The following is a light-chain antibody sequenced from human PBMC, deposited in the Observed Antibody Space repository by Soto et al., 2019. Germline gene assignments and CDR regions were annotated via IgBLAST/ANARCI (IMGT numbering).Light chain of an antibody. V-gene: IGKV1-9*01. CDR3: KKLNSYPPT. CDR2: AAS. CDR1: QGIRSY. Sequence: DIQLPRSHSLLSAALGDRFTTTCRASQGIRSYLAWYQKKQGKDHKILIYAASTLQSGVPSRFSGSGSGTDFTLTISSLQPEDFATYYCKKLNSYPPTFGQGTRLEIK. J-gene: IGKJ5*01.